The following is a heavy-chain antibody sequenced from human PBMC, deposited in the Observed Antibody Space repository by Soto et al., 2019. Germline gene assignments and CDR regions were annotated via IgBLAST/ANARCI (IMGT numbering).Heavy chain of an antibody. CDR3: AREGPAPYYYYGMDV. V-gene: IGHV1-18*01. J-gene: IGHJ6*02. CDR2: LSGYNGNT. CDR1: GYRFTTYG. Sequence: QVQLVQSRGEVKKPGASVKVSCQTSGYRFTTYGISWVRQAPGQGLEWMGWLSGYNGNTNYAQKLQGRVTMTTDTSTSTAYMELRSLRSDDTAVYYCAREGPAPYYYYGMDVWGQGSTVTVSS.